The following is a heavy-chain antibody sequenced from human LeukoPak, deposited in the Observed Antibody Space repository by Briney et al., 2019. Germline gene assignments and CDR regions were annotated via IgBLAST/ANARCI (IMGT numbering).Heavy chain of an antibody. CDR3: ARVSVHEMELGPHYYYYYMDV. D-gene: IGHD1-7*01. CDR1: GGTFSSYA. J-gene: IGHJ6*03. Sequence: ASVKVSCKASGGTFSSYAISWVRQAPGQGLEWMGGIIPIFGTANYAQKFQGRVTITTDESTSTAYMELSSLRSEDTAAYYCARVSVHEMELGPHYYYYYMDVWGKGTTVTVSS. V-gene: IGHV1-69*05. CDR2: IIPIFGTA.